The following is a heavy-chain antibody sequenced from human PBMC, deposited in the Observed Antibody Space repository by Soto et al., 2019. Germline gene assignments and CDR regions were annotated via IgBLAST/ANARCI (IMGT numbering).Heavy chain of an antibody. J-gene: IGHJ4*02. CDR3: ARDLAKGGGSAGFDY. D-gene: IGHD1-26*01. CDR2: INPKSGGT. V-gene: IGHV1-2*02. CDR1: GYTFTVYY. Sequence: ASVKVSCKASGYTFTVYYMHWVRQAPGQGLEWMGWINPKSGGTMYPQKFQGRVTMTWDTSISTAYMALTRLGSDDTAVYYCARDLAKGGGSAGFDYWGQGTLVTVSS.